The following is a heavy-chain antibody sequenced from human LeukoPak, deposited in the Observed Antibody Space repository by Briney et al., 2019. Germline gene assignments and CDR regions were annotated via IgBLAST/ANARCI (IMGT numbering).Heavy chain of an antibody. V-gene: IGHV4-34*01. CDR3: ARGSPKHDS. CDR1: GGSFSGNN. CDR2: INHSGAT. J-gene: IGHJ5*01. Sequence: SEILSPTCAVYGGSFSGNNWNWIRQPPRKGLEWIGEINHSGATKYNPSLKSRLTISVDPSKNQFSLKLKSVTAADTAVYYCARGSPKHDSWGQGTLVTVSS.